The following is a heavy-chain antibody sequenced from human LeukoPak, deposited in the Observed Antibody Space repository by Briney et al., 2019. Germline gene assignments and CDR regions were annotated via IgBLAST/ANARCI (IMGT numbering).Heavy chain of an antibody. V-gene: IGHV3-30*18. CDR2: ISYDGSNK. CDR3: AKDQWVTMVRGVILAFDI. CDR1: GFTFSSYG. D-gene: IGHD3-10*01. Sequence: GRSLRLSCAASGFTFSSYGMHWVGQAPGKGLEWVAVISYDGSNKYYADSVKGRFTISRDNSKNTLYLQMNSLRAEDTAVYYCAKDQWVTMVRGVILAFDIWGQGTMVTVSS. J-gene: IGHJ3*02.